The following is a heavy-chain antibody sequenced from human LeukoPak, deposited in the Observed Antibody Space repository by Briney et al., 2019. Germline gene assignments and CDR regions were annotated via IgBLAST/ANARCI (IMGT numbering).Heavy chain of an antibody. CDR2: ISYDGSNK. CDR3: ARGRTSRKIRTIVVVPAADY. CDR1: GFTFSSYA. J-gene: IGHJ4*02. D-gene: IGHD2-2*01. Sequence: GGSLRLSCAASGFTFSSYAMHWVRQAPGKGLEWVAVISYDGSNKYYADSVKGRFTISRDNSKNTLYLQMNSLRAEDTAVYYCARGRTSRKIRTIVVVPAADYWGQGTLVTVSS. V-gene: IGHV3-30-3*01.